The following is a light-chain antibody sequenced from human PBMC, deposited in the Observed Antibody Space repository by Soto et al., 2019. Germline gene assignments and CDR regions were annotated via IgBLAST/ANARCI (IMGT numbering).Light chain of an antibody. CDR2: LGS. J-gene: IGKJ2*01. Sequence: DVVMTQSPLSLPVTPGEPASISCNSSQRLLNSNGYNYLDWYRQRPGQSPQLLIYLGSNRASGVPDRFSGSGSGTHFTLKINRVEAEDVGVYYCMQALHSPRTFGQGTKLEIK. V-gene: IGKV2-28*01. CDR1: QRLLNSNGYNY. CDR3: MQALHSPRT.